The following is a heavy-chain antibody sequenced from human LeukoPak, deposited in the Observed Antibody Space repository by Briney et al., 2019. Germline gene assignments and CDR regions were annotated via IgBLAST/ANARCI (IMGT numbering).Heavy chain of an antibody. CDR1: GFTFDDYT. CDR3: AKDIHSSSWYYFDY. J-gene: IGHJ4*02. D-gene: IGHD6-13*01. V-gene: IGHV3-43*01. Sequence: GGSLRLPCAASGFTFDDYTMHWVRQAPGKGLEWVSLISWDGGSTYYADSVKGRFTISRDNSKNSLYLQMNSLRTEDTALYYCAKDIHSSSWYYFDYWGQGTLVTVSS. CDR2: ISWDGGST.